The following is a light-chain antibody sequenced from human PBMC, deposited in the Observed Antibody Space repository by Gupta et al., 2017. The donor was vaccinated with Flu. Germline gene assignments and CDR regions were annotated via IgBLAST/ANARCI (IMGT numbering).Light chain of an antibody. J-gene: IGLJ2*01. CDR2: RNS. CDR1: SSNIGNNY. V-gene: IGLV1-47*01. Sequence: PSASDTPGQRVTISCSGSSSNIGNNYVYWYRQVPGTTPKLLIHRNSQRPSGVPDRFSGSKSGTSASLTISGLRSEDEADYYCAGWDGNLCVLLFGGGSKLTVL. CDR3: AGWDGNLCVLL.